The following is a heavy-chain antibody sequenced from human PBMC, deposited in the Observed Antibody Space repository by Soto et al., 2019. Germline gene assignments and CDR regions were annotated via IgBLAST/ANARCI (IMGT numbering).Heavy chain of an antibody. Sequence: PSETLSLTCSVSGGSISSSPSYWAWIRQSPEKGLEWIGHIFYSGSTSCNPSLRSRVSMSADTSKNQFSLKLSSVTAADAAVYFCDGFRSSTIFNYCGQGALVTVYS. CDR2: IFYSGST. J-gene: IGHJ4*02. CDR1: GGSISSSPSY. V-gene: IGHV4-39*01. D-gene: IGHD1-26*01. CDR3: DGFRSSTIFNY.